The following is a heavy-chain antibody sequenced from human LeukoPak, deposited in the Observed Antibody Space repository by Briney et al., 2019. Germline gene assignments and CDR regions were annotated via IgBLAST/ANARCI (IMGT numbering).Heavy chain of an antibody. Sequence: PSETLSFTCTVPGGSITSYWCWMRQPPGEGLEWVGYIYYSGSTNYTPSLKSRVTMSIDTSKNQFSLQLSSVTAADTAVYYCARDFRGKSGSRGMDVWGQGTTVTVSS. CDR3: ARDFRGKSGSRGMDV. D-gene: IGHD5-12*01. V-gene: IGHV4-59*01. CDR1: GGSITSY. CDR2: IYYSGST. J-gene: IGHJ6*02.